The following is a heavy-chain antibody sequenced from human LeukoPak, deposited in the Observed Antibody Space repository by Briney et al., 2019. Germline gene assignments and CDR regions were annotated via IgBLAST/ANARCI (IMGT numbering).Heavy chain of an antibody. CDR2: ISGSGGST. Sequence: PGGSLRLSCAASGFTFSSYAMIWVRQAPGKGLEWVSAISGSGGSTYYADSVKGRFTISRDNSKNTLYLQMNSLRAEDTAVYYCAKDLLWFGDVGDYWGQGTLVTVSS. V-gene: IGHV3-23*01. CDR1: GFTFSSYA. CDR3: AKDLLWFGDVGDY. D-gene: IGHD3-10*01. J-gene: IGHJ4*02.